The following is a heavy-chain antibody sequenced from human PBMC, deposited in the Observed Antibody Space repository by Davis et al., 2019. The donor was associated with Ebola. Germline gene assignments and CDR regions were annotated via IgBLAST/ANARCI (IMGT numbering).Heavy chain of an antibody. J-gene: IGHJ4*02. CDR3: ARVRGRWELSFYY. V-gene: IGHV1-3*01. CDR2: INAGNGNT. CDR1: GYTFTSYA. Sequence: ASVKVSCKASGYTFTSYAMHWVRQAPGQRLEWMGWINAGNGNTKYSQKFQGRVTITRDTSTSTVYMELSSLRSEDTAVYYCARVRGRWELSFYYWGQGTLVTVSS. D-gene: IGHD1-26*01.